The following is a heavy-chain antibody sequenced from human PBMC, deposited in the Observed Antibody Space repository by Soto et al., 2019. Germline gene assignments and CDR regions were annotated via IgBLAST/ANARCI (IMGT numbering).Heavy chain of an antibody. J-gene: IGHJ6*02. D-gene: IGHD5-12*01. CDR1: GYTFTSYY. CDR3: ARDLAVYSGYDFGAGYYYGMDV. Sequence: ASVKVSCKASGYTFTSYYMHWVRQAPGQGLEWMGIINPSGGSTSYAQKFQGRVTMTRDTSTSTVYMELSSLRSEDTAVYYCARDLAVYSGYDFGAGYYYGMDVWGQGTTVTVSS. CDR2: INPSGGST. V-gene: IGHV1-46*01.